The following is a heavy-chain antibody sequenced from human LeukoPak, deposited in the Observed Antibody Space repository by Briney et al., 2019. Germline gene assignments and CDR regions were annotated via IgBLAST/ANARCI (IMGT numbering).Heavy chain of an antibody. Sequence: SQTLSLTCAISGDSVSSNSAAWNWIRQSPSRGLEWLGRTHYRSKWYNDYAVSVKSRITINPDTSKNQFSLQLNSVTPEDTAVYYCAGGLYYYDSSGYYWEGYYMDVWGKGTTVTVSS. J-gene: IGHJ6*03. V-gene: IGHV6-1*01. D-gene: IGHD3-22*01. CDR2: THYRSKWYN. CDR3: AGGLYYYDSSGYYWEGYYMDV. CDR1: GDSVSSNSAA.